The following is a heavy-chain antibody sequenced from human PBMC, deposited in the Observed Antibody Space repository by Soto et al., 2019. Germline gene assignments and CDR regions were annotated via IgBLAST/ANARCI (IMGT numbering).Heavy chain of an antibody. CDR2: VNPSGGST. J-gene: IGHJ1*01. CDR3: AREENCSDGICYSEYFQR. D-gene: IGHD2-15*01. V-gene: IGHV1-46*01. CDR1: GYIFTAYS. Sequence: QVQLVQSGAEVKKPGASVKVSCKASGYIFTAYSMHWVRQAPGQGLEWMGVVNPSGGSTNYAQKFQGRITMTRDTSTRTVYMDLSSLRSEETAVYYCAREENCSDGICYSEYFQRWGQGTLVTVSS.